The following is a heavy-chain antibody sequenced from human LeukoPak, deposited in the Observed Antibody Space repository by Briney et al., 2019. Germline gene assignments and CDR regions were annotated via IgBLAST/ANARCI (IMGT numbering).Heavy chain of an antibody. D-gene: IGHD2-21*01. Sequence: ASVKVSCKASGYTFTKYGISWVRQAPGQGLEWMGWISGYNGNTNYIQRLQGRVTMTTDTSTSTAYMELRSLRSDDAAVYHCARQSVISSRSPDDAFDIWGQGTMVTVSS. J-gene: IGHJ3*02. CDR2: ISGYNGNT. V-gene: IGHV1-18*01. CDR1: GYTFTKYG. CDR3: ARQSVISSRSPDDAFDI.